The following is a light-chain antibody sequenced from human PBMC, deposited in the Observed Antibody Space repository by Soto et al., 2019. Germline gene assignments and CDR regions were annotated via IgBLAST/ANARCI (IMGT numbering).Light chain of an antibody. CDR3: QAWDSSTYVV. J-gene: IGLJ2*01. V-gene: IGLV3-1*01. CDR2: QDS. Sequence: SYELTQPPSVSVSPGQTASITCSGAKLGDKYACWYQQKPGQSPVLLIYQDSKRPSGIPERFSGSNSGNTATLTISGTQAMDEADYYCQAWDSSTYVVFGGGTKLTVL. CDR1: KLGDKY.